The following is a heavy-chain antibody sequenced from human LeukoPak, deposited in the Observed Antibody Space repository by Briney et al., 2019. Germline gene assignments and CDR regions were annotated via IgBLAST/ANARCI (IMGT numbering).Heavy chain of an antibody. J-gene: IGHJ3*02. Sequence: ASVKVSCKASGYTFTGYYMHWVRQAPGQGLEWMGWINPSSGGTNYAQKFQGRVTMTRDTSISTAYMELSRLRSDDTAVYYCATTQWIQLWSRAFDIWGQGTMVTVSS. V-gene: IGHV1-2*02. CDR1: GYTFTGYY. CDR2: INPSSGGT. CDR3: ATTQWIQLWSRAFDI. D-gene: IGHD5-18*01.